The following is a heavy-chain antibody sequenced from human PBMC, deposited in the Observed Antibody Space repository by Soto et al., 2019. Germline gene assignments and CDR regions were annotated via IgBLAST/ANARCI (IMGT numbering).Heavy chain of an antibody. D-gene: IGHD6-13*01. CDR2: ISYDGSNK. CDR3: ARDRGIAAAGTGWFDP. CDR1: GFTFSSYA. J-gene: IGHJ5*02. Sequence: QVQLVESGGGVVQPGRSLRLSCAASGFTFSSYAMHWVRQAPGKGLEWVAVISYDGSNKYYADSVKGRFTISRDNSKNALYLQMSSLGAEDTAVYYCARDRGIAAAGTGWFDPWGQGTLVTVSS. V-gene: IGHV3-30-3*01.